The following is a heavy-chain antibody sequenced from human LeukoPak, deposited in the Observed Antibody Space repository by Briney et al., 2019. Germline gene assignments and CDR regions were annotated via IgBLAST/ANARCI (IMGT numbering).Heavy chain of an antibody. D-gene: IGHD3-3*01. V-gene: IGHV1-8*01. J-gene: IGHJ5*02. CDR1: GYTFTSYD. Sequence: ASVKVSCKASGYTFTSYDINWVRQATGQGLEWMGWMNPNSGNTGYAQKFQGRVTMTMNTSISTAYMELSSLRSEDTAVYYCARGFGVVTMVGGNWFDPWGQGTLVTVSS. CDR3: ARGFGVVTMVGGNWFDP. CDR2: MNPNSGNT.